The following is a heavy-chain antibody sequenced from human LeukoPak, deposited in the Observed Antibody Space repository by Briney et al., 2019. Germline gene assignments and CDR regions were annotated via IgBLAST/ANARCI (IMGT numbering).Heavy chain of an antibody. J-gene: IGHJ4*02. V-gene: IGHV4-61*02. CDR2: IYTSGST. CDR1: GGSISSGSYY. D-gene: IGHD2-2*01. Sequence: SETLSLTCTVSGGSISSGSYYWSWIRQPAGKGLEWIGRIYTSGSTNYNPSLKSRVTISVDTSKNQFSLKLSSVTAADTAVYYCARDLGYEGDYWGQGTLVTVSS. CDR3: ARDLGYEGDY.